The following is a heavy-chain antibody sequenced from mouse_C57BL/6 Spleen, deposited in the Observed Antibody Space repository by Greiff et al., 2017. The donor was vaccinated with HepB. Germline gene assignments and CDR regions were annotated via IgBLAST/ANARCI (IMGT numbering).Heavy chain of an antibody. J-gene: IGHJ2*01. CDR1: GFTFSSYA. D-gene: IGHD2-4*01. CDR3: ARLDYDEDY. V-gene: IGHV5-4*01. CDR2: ISDGGSYT. Sequence: EVHLVESGGGLVKPGGSLKLSCAASGFTFSSYAMSWVRQTPEKRLEWVATISDGGSYTYYPDNVKGRFTISRDNAKNNLYLQMSHLKSEDTAMYYCARLDYDEDYWGQGTTLTVSS.